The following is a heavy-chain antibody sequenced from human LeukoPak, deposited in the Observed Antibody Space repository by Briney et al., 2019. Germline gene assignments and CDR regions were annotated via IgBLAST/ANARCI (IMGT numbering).Heavy chain of an antibody. J-gene: IGHJ6*02. CDR3: ARVGTTMVRGVIRYGMDV. CDR1: GYTFTSYA. V-gene: IGHV7-4-1*02. CDR2: INTNTGNP. D-gene: IGHD3-10*01. Sequence: GASVKASCKASGYTFTSYAMNWVRQAPGQGLEWMGWINTNTGNPTYAQGFTGRFVFSLDTSVSTAYLQISSLKAEDTAVYYCARVGTTMVRGVIRYGMDVWGQGTTVTVSS.